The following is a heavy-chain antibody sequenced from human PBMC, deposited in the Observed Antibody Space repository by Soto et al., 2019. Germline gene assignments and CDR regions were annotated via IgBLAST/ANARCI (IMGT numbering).Heavy chain of an antibody. CDR1: GGTLSTYA. V-gene: IGHV1-69*01. J-gene: IGHJ4*02. D-gene: IGHD6-13*01. CDR2: IMATIDTA. CDR3: ARGGYSSSWRFDY. Sequence: QVQLVQSGAEVKKPGCSVKVSCKAPGGTLSTYAISWVRQAPGQGFEWMGGIMATIDTATYAQKFQGRVTITADESTSTVYMELSSLRSEDTAVYFCARGGYSSSWRFDYWGQGTLVTVSS.